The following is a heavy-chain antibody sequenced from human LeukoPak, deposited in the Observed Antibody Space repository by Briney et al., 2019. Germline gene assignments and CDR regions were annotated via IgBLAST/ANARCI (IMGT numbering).Heavy chain of an antibody. V-gene: IGHV1-46*01. Sequence: ASVKVSCKASGYTLSPYCLHWVRQAPGQGLEWMGVFDPSGSGTRYLQKFQGRLSMTRGASTSTVYMELSSLTSEDTAVYYCAAWKACRNAWYGPFDYWGQGTLVTVSS. CDR1: GYTLSPYC. D-gene: IGHD6-13*01. CDR2: FDPSGSGT. J-gene: IGHJ4*02. CDR3: AAWKACRNAWYGPFDY.